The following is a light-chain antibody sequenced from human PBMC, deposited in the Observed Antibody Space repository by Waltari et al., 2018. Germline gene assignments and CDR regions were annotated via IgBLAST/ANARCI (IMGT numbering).Light chain of an antibody. Sequence: DILMTQSPSTLSASVGDRVTITCRASQSINTYLAWYQQKPGKAPKLLIYGASTLESGVPGRFSGTGSGTEFTLTISNLQPDDFATYYCQQSYSAPLAFGGGTKLDI. J-gene: IGKJ4*01. V-gene: IGKV1-5*01. CDR2: GAS. CDR1: QSINTY. CDR3: QQSYSAPLA.